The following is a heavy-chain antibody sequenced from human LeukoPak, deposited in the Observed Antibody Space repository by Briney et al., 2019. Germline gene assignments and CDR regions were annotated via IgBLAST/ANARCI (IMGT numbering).Heavy chain of an antibody. J-gene: IGHJ4*02. CDR2: ISYDGSNK. D-gene: IGHD3-10*01. Sequence: GGSLRLSCAASGFTFCSYAMHWVRQAPGKGLEWVAVISYDGSNKYYADSVKGRFTISRDNSKNTLYLQMNSLRAEDTAVYYCASSYGSGSYFIYWGQGTLVTVSS. CDR3: ASSYGSGSYFIY. CDR1: GFTFCSYA. V-gene: IGHV3-30-3*01.